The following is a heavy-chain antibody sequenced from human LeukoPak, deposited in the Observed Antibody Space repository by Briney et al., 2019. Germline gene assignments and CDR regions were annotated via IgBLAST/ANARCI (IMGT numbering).Heavy chain of an antibody. CDR2: ISGSGDTT. CDR3: AKGISSSHFHAVDY. CDR1: GFTSSNYA. J-gene: IGHJ4*02. Sequence: GGSLRLSCAASGFTSSNYAMNWVRQAPGKGLEWVSVISGSGDTTSYADSVKGRFTISRDNSKNTLYLQMKSLRAEDTAIYYCAKGISSSHFHAVDYWGQGAQVTVSS. V-gene: IGHV3-23*01. D-gene: IGHD2-2*01.